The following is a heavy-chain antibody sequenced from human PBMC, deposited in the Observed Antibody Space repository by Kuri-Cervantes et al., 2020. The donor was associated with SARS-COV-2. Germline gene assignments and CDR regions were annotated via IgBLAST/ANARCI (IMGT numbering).Heavy chain of an antibody. CDR1: GFTFSSYA. CDR2: ISYDGSNK. D-gene: IGHD6-6*01. Sequence: GESLKISCAASGFTFSSYAMHWVRQAPGKGLEWVAVISYDGSNKYYADSVKGRFTISRDNAKNSLYLQMNSLRAEDTAVYYCARDAYPYSSSPSFSDVWGKGTTVTVSS. J-gene: IGHJ6*04. CDR3: ARDAYPYSSSPSFSDV. V-gene: IGHV3-30-3*01.